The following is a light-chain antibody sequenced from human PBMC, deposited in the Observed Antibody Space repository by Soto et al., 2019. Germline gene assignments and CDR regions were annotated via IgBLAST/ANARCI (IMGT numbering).Light chain of an antibody. CDR2: DVS. J-gene: IGLJ2*01. CDR3: SSYTSSSTPL. Sequence: QSALTQPASVSGSPGQSITISCTGTSSDGGGYNYVSWYQQHPGKAPKLMIYDVSNRPSGVSNRFSGSKSGNTASLTISGLQAEDEADYYCSSYTSSSTPLIGGGTKVTVL. V-gene: IGLV2-14*01. CDR1: SSDGGGYNY.